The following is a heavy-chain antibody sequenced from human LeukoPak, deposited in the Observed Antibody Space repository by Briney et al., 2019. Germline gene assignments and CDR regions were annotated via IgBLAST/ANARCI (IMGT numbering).Heavy chain of an antibody. J-gene: IGHJ4*02. Sequence: SATLSLTCAVSGGSISSSSTNCWTWVRQPPGKGLEWIGEIYHSGATNYNPSLKSRVTMLLDKSKNQFSLKLNSVTAADTAVYYCARNGGNSDYDYWGQGTLVTVSA. D-gene: IGHD4-23*01. CDR1: GGSISSSSTNC. CDR2: IYHSGAT. CDR3: ARNGGNSDYDY. V-gene: IGHV4-4*02.